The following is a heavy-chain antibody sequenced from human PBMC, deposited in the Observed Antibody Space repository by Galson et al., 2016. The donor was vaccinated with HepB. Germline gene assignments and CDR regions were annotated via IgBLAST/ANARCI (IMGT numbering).Heavy chain of an antibody. Sequence: SLRLSCAASGFTFSHHAMTWVRQAPGKGLEWVSTITGAAGRMFYADSVKGRFTISRDNSENTMFLQMSSLSVEDTATYFCAKGLLPLDYVTCYFDSWDQGILVTFSS. CDR3: AKGLLPLDYVTCYFDS. CDR2: ITGAAGRM. J-gene: IGHJ4*02. D-gene: IGHD4-17*01. CDR1: GFTFSHHA. V-gene: IGHV3-23*01.